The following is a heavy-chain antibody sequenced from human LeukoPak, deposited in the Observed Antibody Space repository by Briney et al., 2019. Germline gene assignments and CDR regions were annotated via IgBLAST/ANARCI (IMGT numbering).Heavy chain of an antibody. CDR3: AHSGSYYRINNDAFNI. V-gene: IGHV3-21*01. CDR1: GFTFSSYS. CDR2: ISSSSYI. J-gene: IGHJ3*02. Sequence: GGSLRLSCAASGFTFSSYSMNWVRQAPGKGLEWVSSISSSSYIYYADSVKGRFTISRDNAKNSLYLQMNSLRAEGTAVYYCAHSGSYYRINNDAFNIWGQGTMVTVSS. D-gene: IGHD1-26*01.